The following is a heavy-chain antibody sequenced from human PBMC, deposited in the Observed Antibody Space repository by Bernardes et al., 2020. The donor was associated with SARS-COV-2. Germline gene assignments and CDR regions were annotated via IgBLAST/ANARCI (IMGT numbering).Heavy chain of an antibody. J-gene: IGHJ4*02. CDR3: ARQGGIETYYDFWSGYSPFDY. CDR2: IYPGDSDT. V-gene: IGHV5-51*01. D-gene: IGHD3-3*01. CDR1: GYSFTSYW. Sequence: GESLKISCKGSGYSFTSYWIGWVRQMPGKGLEWMGIIYPGDSDTRYSPSFQGQVTISADKSISTAYLQWSSLKASDTAMYYCARQGGIETYYDFWSGYSPFDYWGQGTLVTVSS.